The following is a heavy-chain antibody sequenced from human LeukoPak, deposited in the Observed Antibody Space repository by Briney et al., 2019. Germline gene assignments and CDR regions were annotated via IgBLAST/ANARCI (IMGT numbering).Heavy chain of an antibody. D-gene: IGHD2-21*01. CDR2: TYYSGST. V-gene: IGHV4-59*01. CDR3: AGDLGWDGMFDP. J-gene: IGHJ5*02. CDR1: GGSISSYY. Sequence: SETLSLTCTVSGGSISSYYCSWIRQPPGKGLEWIGYTYYSGSTNYNPSLKSRVTISVDASKNQCSLKLTSVTAADTAVYYCAGDLGWDGMFDPWGQGTLVTVSS.